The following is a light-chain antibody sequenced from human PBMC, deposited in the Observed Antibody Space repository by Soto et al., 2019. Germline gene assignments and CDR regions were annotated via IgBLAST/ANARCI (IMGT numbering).Light chain of an antibody. V-gene: IGKV1-5*03. CDR1: QTINSW. CDR2: KAS. J-gene: IGKJ2*01. CDR3: QHYYNYPYT. Sequence: DIQMTQSPSTLSASVGDRVTITCWASQTINSWLAWYQQKPGKAPKLLIYKASTLESGVPSRFSGSGSGTDFALTITSLQPDDFATYYCQHYYNYPYTFGQGTKLEIK.